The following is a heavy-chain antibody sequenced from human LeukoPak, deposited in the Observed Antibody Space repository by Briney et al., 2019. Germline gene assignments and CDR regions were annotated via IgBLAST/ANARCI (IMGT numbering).Heavy chain of an antibody. Sequence: SETLSLTRTVSGGSLSIYYWSCIRQPPEKGLERIGYIYYSVRTNYTPSLEGRVTISVDTSKNQFSLKLSSVTAADTAVYYCARGLYYGSGSYFDELYYYYYYGMDVWGKGTTVTVSS. CDR1: GGSLSIYY. CDR2: IYYSVRT. V-gene: IGHV4-59*01. CDR3: ARGLYYGSGSYFDELYYYYYYGMDV. D-gene: IGHD3-10*01. J-gene: IGHJ6*04.